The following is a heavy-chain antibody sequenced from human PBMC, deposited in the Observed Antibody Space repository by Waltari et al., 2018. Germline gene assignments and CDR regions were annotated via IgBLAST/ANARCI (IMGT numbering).Heavy chain of an antibody. J-gene: IGHJ4*02. CDR3: ARGGTAAFDY. CDR2: SNPNGGVT. Sequence: QVQLVQSGAEVKEPGASVKVSCKASGYSFTGKYIQWGRTATGQGLEWMEWSNPNGGVTNDAQKFQGRVTMTRDTSINTAYMEVTRLTSDDTVVFDCARGGTAAFDYWGQGTLVTVPS. D-gene: IGHD1-7*01. V-gene: IGHV1-2*02. CDR1: GYSFTGKY.